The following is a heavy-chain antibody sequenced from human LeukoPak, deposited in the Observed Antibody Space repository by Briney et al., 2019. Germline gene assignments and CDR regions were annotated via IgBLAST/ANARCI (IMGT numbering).Heavy chain of an antibody. CDR3: ARDLAVAGNYYFDY. J-gene: IGHJ4*02. CDR2: IDWDDDK. CDR1: GISLSTSGMR. D-gene: IGHD6-19*01. Sequence: SGPALVKPTQTLTLTCTFSGISLSTSGMRVSWIRQPPGKALEWLARIDWDDDKFYSTSLKTRLTISKDTSKNQVVLTMTNMDPVDTATYYCARDLAVAGNYYFDYWGQGTLVTVSS. V-gene: IGHV2-70*04.